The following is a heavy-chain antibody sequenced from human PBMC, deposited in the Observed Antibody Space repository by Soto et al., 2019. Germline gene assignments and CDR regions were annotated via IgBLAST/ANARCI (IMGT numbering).Heavy chain of an antibody. Sequence: ASVPTLENPPQTLTLTCTCSGFSLSTSGVGVGWIRQPPGKALEWLALIYWNDDKRYSPSLKSRLTITKDTSKNQVVLTMTNMDPVDTATYCCAHSPGDSSGWYFAPGTRLNYFDYWGQGTLVTVSS. V-gene: IGHV2-5*01. CDR1: GFSLSTSGVG. J-gene: IGHJ4*02. CDR2: IYWNDDK. D-gene: IGHD6-19*01. CDR3: AHSPGDSSGWYFAPGTRLNYFDY.